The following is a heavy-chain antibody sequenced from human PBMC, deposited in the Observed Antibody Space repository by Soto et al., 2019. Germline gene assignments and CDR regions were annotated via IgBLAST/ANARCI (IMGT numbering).Heavy chain of an antibody. Sequence: QLLESGGDLVQPGGSLRLSCATSGFTFSDHAMHWVRQAPGEGLEWVSAISGSGGSTYYADSVKGRFTISRDNSKNTLYLQMNSLRAEDTAVYYCAKGEVFGVVMAYWGQGTLVTVSS. V-gene: IGHV3-23*01. CDR2: ISGSGGST. D-gene: IGHD3-3*01. J-gene: IGHJ4*02. CDR3: AKGEVFGVVMAY. CDR1: GFTFSDHA.